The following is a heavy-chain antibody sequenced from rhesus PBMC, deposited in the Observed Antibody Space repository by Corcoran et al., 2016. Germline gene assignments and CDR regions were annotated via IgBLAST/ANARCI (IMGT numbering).Heavy chain of an antibody. V-gene: IGHV1-198*02. CDR2: IIPLVGIT. J-gene: IGHJ4*01. CDR3: ALECTGSGCYAAFDY. CDR1: GFTFGSYA. D-gene: IGHD2-21*01. Sequence: QVQLVQSGAEVKKPGASVKVSCKASGFTFGSYAISWVRQAPGQGLEWMGVIIPLVGITHYAKKFQGRVTITADTSTSTAYMELSSLRSEDTAVYYCALECTGSGCYAAFDYWGQGVLVTVSS.